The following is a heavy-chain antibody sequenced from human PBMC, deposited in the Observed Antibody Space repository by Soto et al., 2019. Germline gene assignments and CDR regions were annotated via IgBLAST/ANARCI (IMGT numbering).Heavy chain of an antibody. CDR2: ISSNGGSA. D-gene: IGHD2-2*01. CDR3: ARGYCSAVGCYAHYYYGFDV. Sequence: PGGSLRLSCAAAGFTFRNYAMNWVRQAPGKGLELVSSISSNGGSAYYADSAKGRFTISRDNSKNTLYLQMNSLRADDTAVYYCARGYCSAVGCYAHYYYGFDVWGQGTTVTVSS. CDR1: GFTFRNYA. J-gene: IGHJ6*02. V-gene: IGHV3-23*01.